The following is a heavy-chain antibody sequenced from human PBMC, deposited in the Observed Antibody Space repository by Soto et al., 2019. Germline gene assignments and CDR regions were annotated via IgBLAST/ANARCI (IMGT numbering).Heavy chain of an antibody. V-gene: IGHV1-69*13. CDR3: ASGLSMVRAYYYYYYGMDV. D-gene: IGHD3-10*01. J-gene: IGHJ6*02. CDR2: IIPIFGTA. CDR1: GGTFSSYA. Sequence: GASVKVSCKASGGTFSSYAISWVRQAPGQGLEWMGGIIPIFGTANYAQKFQGRVTITADESTSTACMELSSLRSEDTAVYYCASGLSMVRAYYYYYYGMDVWGQGTTVTVSS.